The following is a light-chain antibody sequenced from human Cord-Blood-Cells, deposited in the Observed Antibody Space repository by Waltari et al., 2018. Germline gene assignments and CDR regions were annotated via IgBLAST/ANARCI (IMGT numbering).Light chain of an antibody. V-gene: IGKV1D-8*03. CDR2: AAS. Sequence: VIWMTQTPSLLSASTGDRVTISCRVSQGISSYLALYQQKPGKAPYLLIYAASTLQSGVPSRFSGSGSGTDFTLTISCLQSEDFATYYCQQYYSFPRTFGQGTKVEIK. CDR3: QQYYSFPRT. CDR1: QGISSY. J-gene: IGKJ1*01.